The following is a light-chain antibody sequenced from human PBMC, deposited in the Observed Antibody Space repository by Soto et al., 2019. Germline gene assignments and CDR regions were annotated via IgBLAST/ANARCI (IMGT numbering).Light chain of an antibody. CDR3: GTWDSSLSAVV. Sequence: QSVLTQPPSVSAAPGQTVTISCSGGSTNIGNNYVSWYQQLPGTVPKIIIYESNKRPSGTPDRFSGSKSGTSATLGITGLQTGDEADYYCGTWDSSLSAVVFGGGTKLTVL. V-gene: IGLV1-51*01. CDR2: ESN. CDR1: STNIGNNY. J-gene: IGLJ2*01.